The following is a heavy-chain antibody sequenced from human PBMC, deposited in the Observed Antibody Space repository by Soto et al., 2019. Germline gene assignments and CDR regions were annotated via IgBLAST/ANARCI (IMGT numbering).Heavy chain of an antibody. D-gene: IGHD2-15*01. J-gene: IGHJ4*02. CDR2: IWYDGSNE. V-gene: IGHV3-33*01. CDR1: GFTFSSYG. CDR3: ASDLGYCSGGTCPRLGIIHY. Sequence: QVQLVESGGGVVQPGRSLRLSCAASGFTFSSYGMHWVRQAPGKGLEWVAVIWYDGSNEYYADSVKGRFTISRDNSKNTLYLQMNSLRAEDTAVYYCASDLGYCSGGTCPRLGIIHYWGQGTLVTVSS.